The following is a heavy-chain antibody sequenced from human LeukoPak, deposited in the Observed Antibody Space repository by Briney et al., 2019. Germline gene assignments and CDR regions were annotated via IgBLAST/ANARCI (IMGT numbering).Heavy chain of an antibody. Sequence: GGSLRLSCAASGFTVSDNYVSWVRQAPGKGLEWVAVISYDGSNKYYADSVKGRFTLSRDNSKNTLYLQMSSLRAEDTAVYYCAKDSPDQEAGEYCMDVWGQGTTVTVSS. D-gene: IGHD6-13*01. V-gene: IGHV3-30*18. CDR1: GFTVSDNY. CDR2: ISYDGSNK. CDR3: AKDSPDQEAGEYCMDV. J-gene: IGHJ6*02.